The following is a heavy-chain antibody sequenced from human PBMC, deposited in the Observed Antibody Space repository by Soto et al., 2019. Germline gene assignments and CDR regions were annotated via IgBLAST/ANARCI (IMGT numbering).Heavy chain of an antibody. CDR3: ARGRTVLRYFDWLPLDP. CDR2: INPSGGST. CDR1: GYTFTSYY. Sequence: QVQLVQSGAEVKKPGASVKVSCKASGYTFTSYYMHWVRQAPGQGLEWMGIINPSGGSTSYAQKFQSRVTMTRDTSTSTVYMELSSLRSEDTAVYYCARGRTVLRYFDWLPLDPWGQGTLVTVSS. D-gene: IGHD3-9*01. J-gene: IGHJ5*02. V-gene: IGHV1-46*03.